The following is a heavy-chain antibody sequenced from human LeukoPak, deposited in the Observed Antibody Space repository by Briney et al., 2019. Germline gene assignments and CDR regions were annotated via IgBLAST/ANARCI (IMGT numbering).Heavy chain of an antibody. Sequence: GESLKISCKGSGDSFTSYWISWVRPMPGKGLEWMGRIDPSDSYTNYSPSFQGHVTISADKSIGTAYLQWSSLKASDTAMYYCARRCSSSSCPFEYWGQGTLVTVSS. CDR2: IDPSDSYT. CDR3: ARRCSSSSCPFEY. J-gene: IGHJ4*02. V-gene: IGHV5-10-1*01. D-gene: IGHD2-2*01. CDR1: GDSFTSYW.